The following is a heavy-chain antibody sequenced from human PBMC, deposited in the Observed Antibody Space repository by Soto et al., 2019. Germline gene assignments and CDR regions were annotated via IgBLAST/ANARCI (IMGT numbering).Heavy chain of an antibody. V-gene: IGHV3-48*03. CDR1: GFPFSSYA. D-gene: IGHD5-12*01. CDR3: TRDGS. J-gene: IGHJ5*02. CDR2: ISDSGSTI. Sequence: LRLSCAASGFPFSSYAMNWVRQTPDKGLEWLSYISDSGSTIHYADSVKGRFTISRDNAKNSLYLQMNSLRADDTAVYYCTRDGSWGQGTLVTVSS.